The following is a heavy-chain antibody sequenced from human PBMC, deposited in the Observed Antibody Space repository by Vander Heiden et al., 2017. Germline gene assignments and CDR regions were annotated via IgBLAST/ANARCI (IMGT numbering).Heavy chain of an antibody. CDR3: ARHRVRDGYRWAGQGGMDV. D-gene: IGHD5-12*01. Sequence: QLQLQESGPGLVKPSETLSLTCTVSGGSISSSSYYWGWIRQPPGKGLEWIGSIYYSGSTYYNPSLKRRGTISVDTSKNQFSLKLSSGTAAETAVYYCARHRVRDGYRWAGQGGMDVWGQGTTVTVSS. CDR1: GGSISSSSYY. J-gene: IGHJ6*02. CDR2: IYYSGST. V-gene: IGHV4-39*01.